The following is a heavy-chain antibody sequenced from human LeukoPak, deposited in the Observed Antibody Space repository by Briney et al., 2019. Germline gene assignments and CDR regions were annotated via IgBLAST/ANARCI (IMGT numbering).Heavy chain of an antibody. CDR3: ARTDASDI. CDR1: GFTFNTYS. CDR2: ISSSSNTM. Sequence: PGGSLRLSCAASGFTFNTYSMNWVRQAPGKGLEWVSYISSSSNTMYYADSVKGRFTVSRDNAKNSLYLQMNSLRADDTAVYYCARTDASDIWGQGTLATVSS. J-gene: IGHJ3*02. V-gene: IGHV3-48*04.